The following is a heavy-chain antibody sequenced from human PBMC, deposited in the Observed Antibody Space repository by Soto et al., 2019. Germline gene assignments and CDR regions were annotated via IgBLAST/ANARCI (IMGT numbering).Heavy chain of an antibody. D-gene: IGHD1-1*01. J-gene: IGHJ4*02. V-gene: IGHV3-73*01. CDR1: VFAFGDST. CDR3: CKPRFDRVVQEY. CDR2: IVSKVHNYAT. Sequence: GALRLSCAASVFAFGDSTLHWFRQASGKGLEWVGRIVSKVHNYATAYGASVKGRFTISRDDSKNTAYLQMSSLKTEDTARYYCCKPRFDRVVQEYWGQGSPV.